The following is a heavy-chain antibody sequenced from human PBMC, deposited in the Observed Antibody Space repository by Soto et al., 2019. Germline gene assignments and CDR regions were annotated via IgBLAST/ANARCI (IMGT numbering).Heavy chain of an antibody. J-gene: IGHJ5*02. V-gene: IGHV4-59*01. CDR2: IYYSGST. CDR3: ARELHCSSTSCYDLWFDP. Sequence: SETLSLTCTDSGGSISSYYWSWIRQPPGKGLEWIGYIYYSGSTNYNPSLKSRVTKSVDTSKNQFSLKLSSVTAADTAVYYCARELHCSSTSCYDLWFDPWGQGTLVTVSS. CDR1: GGSISSYY. D-gene: IGHD2-2*01.